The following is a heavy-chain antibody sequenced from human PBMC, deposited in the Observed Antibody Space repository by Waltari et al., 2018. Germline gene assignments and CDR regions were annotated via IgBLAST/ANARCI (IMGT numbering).Heavy chain of an antibody. Sequence: QVQLQESGPGLVKPSQTLSLTCTVSGGSISSGSYYWSWIRQPAGKGLEWIGRIYTSGSTNYNPSLKSRVTISVDTSKNQFSLKLSSVTAADTAVYYCARYWNYGGQFDYWGQGTLVTVSS. CDR1: GGSISSGSYY. CDR2: IYTSGST. D-gene: IGHD1-7*01. J-gene: IGHJ4*02. V-gene: IGHV4-61*02. CDR3: ARYWNYGGQFDY.